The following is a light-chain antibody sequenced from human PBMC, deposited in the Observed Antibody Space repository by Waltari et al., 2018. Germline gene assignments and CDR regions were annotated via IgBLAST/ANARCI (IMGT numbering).Light chain of an antibody. CDR1: QRVSSY. J-gene: IGKJ2*01. Sequence: EIVLTQSPATLSLSPGESATLSCRASQRVSSYLAWYQRKPGQAPRLPIDAASNRATGVPARLSGSGSGTDFTLTISSLEAEDFAVYYCQQRDTWPPYMYTFGQGTKLEIK. V-gene: IGKV3-11*01. CDR3: QQRDTWPPYMYT. CDR2: AAS.